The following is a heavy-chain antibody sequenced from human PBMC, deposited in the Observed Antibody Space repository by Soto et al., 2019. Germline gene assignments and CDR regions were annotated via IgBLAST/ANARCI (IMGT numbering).Heavy chain of an antibody. V-gene: IGHV3-30*03. CDR3: TRGHYSNPL. CDR1: GFTFSSYG. D-gene: IGHD4-4*01. Sequence: GGSLRLSCAASGFTFSSYGMHWVRQAPGKGLEWVAVISYDGSNKYYADSVRGRFTISRDNAKNSVYLQMDSLRVEDTAVYYCTRGHYSNPLGGLGTLVXVSS. CDR2: ISYDGSNK. J-gene: IGHJ1*01.